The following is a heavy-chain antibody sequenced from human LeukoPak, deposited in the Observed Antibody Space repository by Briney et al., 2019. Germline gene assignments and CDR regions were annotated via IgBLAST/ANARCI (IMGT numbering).Heavy chain of an antibody. CDR2: IKSKTDGGTT. CDR3: TATYYYGSGSYPRYFDY. CDR1: GFTFSNAW. J-gene: IGHJ4*02. V-gene: IGHV3-15*01. Sequence: GGSLRLSCAASGFTFSNAWMSWVRQAPGKGLEWVGRIKSKTDGGTTDYAAPVKGRFTISRDDSKNTLYLQMNSLKTEDTAVYYCTATYYYGSGSYPRYFDYWGQGTLVTVSS. D-gene: IGHD3-10*01.